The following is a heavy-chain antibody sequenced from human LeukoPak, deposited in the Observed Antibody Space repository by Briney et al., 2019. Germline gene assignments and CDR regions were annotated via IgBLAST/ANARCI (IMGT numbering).Heavy chain of an antibody. CDR1: GYTFTGYY. V-gene: IGHV1-2*02. Sequence: ASVQVSCKASGYTFTGYYMHWVRQAPGHGLEWMGWINPNTGVTNYAQKFQRRVTLTRDTSIITAYMELARLRSDDTAMYYCARDRTTVTTGYYGMDVWGQRTTLTVSS. J-gene: IGHJ6*02. D-gene: IGHD4-17*01. CDR3: ARDRTTVTTGYYGMDV. CDR2: INPNTGVT.